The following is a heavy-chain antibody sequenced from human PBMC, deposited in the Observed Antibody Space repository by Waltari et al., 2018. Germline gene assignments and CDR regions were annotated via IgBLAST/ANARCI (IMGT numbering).Heavy chain of an antibody. J-gene: IGHJ4*02. V-gene: IGHV1-69*05. CDR1: GYTFTASY. Sequence: VQLVQSGAEVKKPGATVKVSCKASGYTFTASYMHWVQQAPGQGLEWMGGIIPIFGTANYAQKFQGRVTITTDESTSTAYMELSSLRSEDTAVYYCARDLGRNYFDYWGQGTLVTVSS. D-gene: IGHD3-16*01. CDR3: ARDLGRNYFDY. CDR2: IIPIFGTA.